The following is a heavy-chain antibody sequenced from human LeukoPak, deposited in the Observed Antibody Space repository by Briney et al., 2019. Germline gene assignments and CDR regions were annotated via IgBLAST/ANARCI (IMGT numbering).Heavy chain of an antibody. CDR1: GGSFSGYY. J-gene: IGHJ5*02. CDR2: INHSGST. V-gene: IGHV4-34*01. Sequence: SETLPLTCAVYGGSFSGYYWSWIRQPPGKGLEWIGEINHSGSTNYNPSLRSRVTISVDTSKNQFSLKLTSVTAADTAVYYCARISYYDSIENWFDPWGQGTLVTVSS. CDR3: ARISYYDSIENWFDP. D-gene: IGHD3-22*01.